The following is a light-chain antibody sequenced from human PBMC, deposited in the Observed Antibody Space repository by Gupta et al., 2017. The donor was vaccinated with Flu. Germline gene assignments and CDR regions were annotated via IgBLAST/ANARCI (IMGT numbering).Light chain of an antibody. CDR3: MRWPPPWT. CDR1: QSLVYKHGITY. V-gene: IGKV2-30*01. J-gene: IGKJ2*02. Sequence: ASISRRSSQSLVYKHGITYLTWFQPRPGQSPRRLIYEVSNRDSGVPDRFSGSGSVTDFTLKISSVEAEDVGVYYCMRWPPPWTFGPGTRLEI. CDR2: EVS.